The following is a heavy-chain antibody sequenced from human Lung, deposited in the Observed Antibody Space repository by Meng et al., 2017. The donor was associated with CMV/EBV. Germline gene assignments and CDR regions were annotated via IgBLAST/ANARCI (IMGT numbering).Heavy chain of an antibody. CDR1: GGTFSSYA. D-gene: IGHD1-26*01. CDR2: IIPIFGTA. CDR3: ARSGWWPGSYRPRVSLPFGY. Sequence: SVKVSCKASGGTFSSYAISWVRQAPGQGLEWMGGIIPIFGTANYAQKFQGRVTITTDESTSTAYMELSSLRSEDTAVYYCARSGWWPGSYRPRVSLPFGYWGQGTLVTVSS. V-gene: IGHV1-69*05. J-gene: IGHJ4*02.